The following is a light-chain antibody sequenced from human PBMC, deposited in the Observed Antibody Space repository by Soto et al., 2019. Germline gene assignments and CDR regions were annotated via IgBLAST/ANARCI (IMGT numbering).Light chain of an antibody. J-gene: IGKJ1*01. Sequence: DIVLTQSPVTLSASPGESATLSCRASQSVSTDLAWYQQRPAQAPRLLLYGAYIRAVGIPARFSGSGSGAEFTLTIRSLQSEDFAHYFCQQYNDWPRTFGQGTKVDIK. V-gene: IGKV3-15*01. CDR1: QSVSTD. CDR2: GAY. CDR3: QQYNDWPRT.